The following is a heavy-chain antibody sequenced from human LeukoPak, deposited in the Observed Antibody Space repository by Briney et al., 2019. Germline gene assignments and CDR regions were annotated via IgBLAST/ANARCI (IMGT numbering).Heavy chain of an antibody. V-gene: IGHV3-7*03. J-gene: IGHJ4*02. CDR3: ATYSTGRYKGLEY. CDR2: INKDGSEK. D-gene: IGHD6-19*01. CDR1: GFTFSSYW. Sequence: PGGSLRLSCAASGFTFSSYWMSWFRQAPGKGREWVANINKDGSEKYYVDSLKGRFTISRDNAENSLYLQMNSLRAEDTAVYYCATYSTGRYKGLEYWGQGTLVTVSS.